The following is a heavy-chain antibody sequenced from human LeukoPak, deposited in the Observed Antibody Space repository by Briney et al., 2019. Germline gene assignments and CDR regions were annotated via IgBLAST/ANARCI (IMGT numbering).Heavy chain of an antibody. V-gene: IGHV5-51*01. D-gene: IGHD3-22*01. CDR2: IYPGDSDT. CDR3: ASNYYDSSGYYSWFDP. Sequence: PGESLKISCKGSGYSFTSYWIGWVRQMPGKGLEWMGIIYPGDSDTRYSPSFQGQVTISADKSISTAYLQWSSLKASDTAMYYCASNYYDSSGYYSWFDPWGQGTLVTVSS. J-gene: IGHJ5*02. CDR1: GYSFTSYW.